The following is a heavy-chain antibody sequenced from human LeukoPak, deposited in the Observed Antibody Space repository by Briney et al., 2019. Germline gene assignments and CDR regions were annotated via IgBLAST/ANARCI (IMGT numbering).Heavy chain of an antibody. CDR3: AKDPRPRPESFWSGYYSIYYGMDV. V-gene: IGHV3-23*01. D-gene: IGHD3-3*01. J-gene: IGHJ6*02. CDR2: ISGSGGST. CDR1: GFTFSSYA. Sequence: GGSLRLSCAASGFTFSSYAMSWVRQAPGKGLEWVSAISGSGGSTYYADSVKGRFTISRDNSKNTLYLQMNSLRAEDTAVYYCAKDPRPRPESFWSGYYSIYYGMDVWGQGTTVTVSS.